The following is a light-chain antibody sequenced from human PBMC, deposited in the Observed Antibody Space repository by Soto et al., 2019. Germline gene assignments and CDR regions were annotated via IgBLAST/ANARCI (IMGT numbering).Light chain of an antibody. J-gene: IGKJ5*01. CDR2: DAS. CDR1: QTISSW. CDR3: QQLNSYLPIT. V-gene: IGKV1-5*01. Sequence: DIQMTQSPSTLSASVGDRVTITCRASQTISSWLAWYQQKPGKAPKLLIYDASSLESGVPSRFSGSGSGTDFTLTISSLQPEDFATYYCQQLNSYLPITFGQGTRLEIK.